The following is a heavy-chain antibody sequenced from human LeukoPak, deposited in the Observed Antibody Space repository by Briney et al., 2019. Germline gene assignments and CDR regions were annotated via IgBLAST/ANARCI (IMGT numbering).Heavy chain of an antibody. CDR3: ARGLGYCSGGSCPPSSWFDP. D-gene: IGHD2-15*01. Sequence: ASVKVSCKASGYTFTGYYMHWVRQAPGQGLEWMGWINPNSGGTNYAQKFQGWVTMTRDTSTSTAYMELSRLRSDDTAVYYYARGLGYCSGGSCPPSSWFDPWGQGTLVTVSS. J-gene: IGHJ5*02. CDR2: INPNSGGT. CDR1: GYTFTGYY. V-gene: IGHV1-2*04.